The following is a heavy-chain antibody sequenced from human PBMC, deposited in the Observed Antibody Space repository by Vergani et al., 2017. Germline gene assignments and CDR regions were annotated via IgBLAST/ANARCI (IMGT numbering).Heavy chain of an antibody. V-gene: IGHV4-39*01. CDR3: ARTESFILRYFHWAL. Sequence: QLHLQESGPGLVKPSETLSLTCTVFGGPITSSSYYWGWIRQPPGKGLEWIGNIYHSGGAYYNPSLKGRVTISVDTSKNQFSLEVTSVTAADTAIYFCARTESFILRYFHWALWGQGTLVTVSS. CDR1: GGPITSSSYY. J-gene: IGHJ4*02. CDR2: IYHSGGA. D-gene: IGHD3-9*01.